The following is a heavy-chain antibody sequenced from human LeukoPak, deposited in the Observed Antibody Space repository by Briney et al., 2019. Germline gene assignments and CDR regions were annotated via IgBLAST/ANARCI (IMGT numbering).Heavy chain of an antibody. J-gene: IGHJ5*02. Sequence: SETLSLTCAVYGGSFSGYYWSWIRQPPGKGLEWIGEINHSGSTNYNPSLKSRVTISVDTSKNQFSLKLSSVTAADTAVYYCARLVARFDPWAREPWPPSPQ. CDR3: ARLVARFDP. CDR1: GGSFSGYY. CDR2: INHSGST. D-gene: IGHD2-15*01. V-gene: IGHV4-34*01.